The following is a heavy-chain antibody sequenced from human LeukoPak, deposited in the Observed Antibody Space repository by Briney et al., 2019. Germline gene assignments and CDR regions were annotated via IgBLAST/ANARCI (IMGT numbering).Heavy chain of an antibody. Sequence: GGSLRLSCAASGFTFSSYWMHWVRQAPGKGLVWVSRINSDGSSTSYADSVKGRFTISRDNAKNTLYLQMNSLRAEDTAVYYCARVRYDILTGYYNWGQGTLVTVSS. J-gene: IGHJ4*02. CDR1: GFTFSSYW. CDR3: ARVRYDILTGYYN. CDR2: INSDGSST. D-gene: IGHD3-9*01. V-gene: IGHV3-74*01.